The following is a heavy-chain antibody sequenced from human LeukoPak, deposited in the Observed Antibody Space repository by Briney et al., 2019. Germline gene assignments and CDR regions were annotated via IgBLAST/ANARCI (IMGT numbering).Heavy chain of an antibody. V-gene: IGHV1-8*01. J-gene: IGHJ4*02. CDR2: MNPNSGNT. D-gene: IGHD3-22*01. CDR1: GYTFTSYD. CDR3: ARGPDYYDSSGYHF. Sequence: ASVKVSCKASGYTFTSYDINWVRQATGQGLEWMGWMNPNSGNTGYAQKFQGRVTMTRDTSISTAYMELSRLRSDDTAVYYCARGPDYYDSSGYHFGGQGTLVTVSS.